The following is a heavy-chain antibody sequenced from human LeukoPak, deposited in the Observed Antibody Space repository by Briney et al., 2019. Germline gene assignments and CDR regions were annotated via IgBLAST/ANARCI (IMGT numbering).Heavy chain of an antibody. V-gene: IGHV3-23*01. CDR1: GFTFSSYA. D-gene: IGHD2-2*01. J-gene: IGHJ4*02. Sequence: GGSLRLSCAASGFTFSSYAMNWVRQAPGKGLEWVSFISDSGGSTYYADSVKGRFTISRDNAKNTLYLEMNSLRAEDTAVYYCARVGHCSSTACFIDYWGQGTLVTVSS. CDR3: ARVGHCSSTACFIDY. CDR2: ISDSGGST.